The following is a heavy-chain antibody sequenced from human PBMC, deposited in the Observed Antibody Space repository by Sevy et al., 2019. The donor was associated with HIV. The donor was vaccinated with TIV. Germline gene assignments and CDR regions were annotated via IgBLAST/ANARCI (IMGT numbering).Heavy chain of an antibody. Sequence: GGSLRLSCAASGFTFSNVWMSWVRQAPGKGLEWVGHIKSKTEGGTTDYAAPVKGRFTISRDESRNTLDLQMNSLKAEDTALYYCTTGGSILQHWGQGTLVTVSS. V-gene: IGHV3-15*01. CDR2: IKSKTEGGTT. D-gene: IGHD3-16*01. J-gene: IGHJ4*02. CDR3: TTGGSILQH. CDR1: GFTFSNVW.